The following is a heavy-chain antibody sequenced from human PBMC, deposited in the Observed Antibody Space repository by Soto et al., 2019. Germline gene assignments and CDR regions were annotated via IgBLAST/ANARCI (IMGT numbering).Heavy chain of an antibody. CDR1: GFTFSSYG. Sequence: QVQLVESGGGVVQPGRSLRLSCAASGFTFSSYGMHWVRQAPGRGLEWVAVISYDGSNKYYADSVKGRFTISRDNSKNTLYLQINSLRAEDTAVYYCARSPYSVSYLAYFDYWGHGTRVNVSS. CDR3: ARSPYSVSYLAYFDY. D-gene: IGHD1-26*01. V-gene: IGHV3-30*03. J-gene: IGHJ4*01. CDR2: ISYDGSNK.